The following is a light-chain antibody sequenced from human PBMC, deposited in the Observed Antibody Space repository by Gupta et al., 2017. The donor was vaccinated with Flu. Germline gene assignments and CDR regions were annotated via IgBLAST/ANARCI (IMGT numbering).Light chain of an antibody. Sequence: DIKLTKSPPTLSASVGDRVTISCRPSQSISSWLAWYQQKPGKAPTLLIYKASRIESGVPSRFSGSGSGTEFTLTFSSLQPDDFADYYCQHDSSSPFTFGHGTXVDIK. V-gene: IGKV1-5*03. CDR1: QSISSW. CDR2: KAS. J-gene: IGKJ3*01. CDR3: QHDSSSPFT.